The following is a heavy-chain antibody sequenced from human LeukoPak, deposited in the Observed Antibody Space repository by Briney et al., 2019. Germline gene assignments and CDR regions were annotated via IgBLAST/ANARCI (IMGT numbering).Heavy chain of an antibody. Sequence: GGSLRLSCAASGFTFNIYTMYWVRQAPGKGLEWVSGIRHSDGNTYYADSVKGRFTISSDKSKNILFLQMNSLRAEDTTLYYCAKGQETESRLDSWGQGTLVTVSS. CDR2: IRHSDGNT. J-gene: IGHJ4*02. D-gene: IGHD1-1*01. V-gene: IGHV3-23*01. CDR1: GFTFNIYT. CDR3: AKGQETESRLDS.